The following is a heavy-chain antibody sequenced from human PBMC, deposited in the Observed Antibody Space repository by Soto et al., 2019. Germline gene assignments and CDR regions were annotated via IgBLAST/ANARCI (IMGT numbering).Heavy chain of an antibody. CDR3: ASAKAVVIAALGI. CDR2: VSDNGGSRGGT. Sequence: GGSLRLSCTASGFMFNNSAMTWVRQAPGQGLQWVASVSDNGGSRGGTYYADSVKGRFTISRDNSKNTLYLQLDSLTGADTAVYYCASAKAVVIAALGIWGQGTMVTVSS. J-gene: IGHJ3*02. CDR1: GFMFNNSA. D-gene: IGHD2-21*01. V-gene: IGHV3-23*01.